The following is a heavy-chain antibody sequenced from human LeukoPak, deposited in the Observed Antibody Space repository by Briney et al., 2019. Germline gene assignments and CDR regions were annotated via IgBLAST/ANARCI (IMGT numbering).Heavy chain of an antibody. CDR1: GGSISSYY. D-gene: IGHD1-26*01. V-gene: IGHV4-59*01. J-gene: IGHJ4*02. Sequence: SETLSLMCTVSGGSISSYYWSWIRQPPGEGLEWIGYIYYSGSTNYNPSLKSRVTISVDTSKNQFSLKLSSVTAADTAVYYCARSPEWELLLFDYWGQGTLVTVSS. CDR3: ARSPEWELLLFDY. CDR2: IYYSGST.